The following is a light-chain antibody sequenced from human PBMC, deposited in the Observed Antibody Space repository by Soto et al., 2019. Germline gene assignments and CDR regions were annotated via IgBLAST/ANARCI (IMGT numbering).Light chain of an antibody. Sequence: QSVLTQPASVSGSPGQSITISCTGTSSDVGGYILVSWYQQHPGKAPKLMIYEGSKRPSGVSNRFSGSKSGNTASLTISGLQAEDEAHYYCCSYTSSSTLVFGGGTKLTVL. CDR1: SSDVGGYIL. CDR3: CSYTSSSTLV. J-gene: IGLJ2*01. CDR2: EGS. V-gene: IGLV2-14*02.